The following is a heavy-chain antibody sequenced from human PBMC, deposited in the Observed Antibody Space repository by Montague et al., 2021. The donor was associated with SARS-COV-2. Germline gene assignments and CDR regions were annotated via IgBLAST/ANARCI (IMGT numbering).Heavy chain of an antibody. D-gene: IGHD3-9*01. V-gene: IGHV2-70*01. Sequence: PALMKPSQTLTLTCTFSGFSLSTSGMRVSWIRQPSGKALEWPALIDWDDDEYYSTSLKTRLTISKDTPKNQVVLTMTNMDPVDTATYYCARSHYDILTGYYTVFDYWGQGTLVTVSS. CDR2: IDWDDDE. CDR3: ARSHYDILTGYYTVFDY. J-gene: IGHJ4*02. CDR1: GFSLSTSGMR.